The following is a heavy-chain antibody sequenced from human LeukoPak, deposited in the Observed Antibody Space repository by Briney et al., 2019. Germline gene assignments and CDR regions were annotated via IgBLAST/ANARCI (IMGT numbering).Heavy chain of an antibody. Sequence: PSETLSLTCTDSGGSINSSPYYWGWIRQPPRKGLEWIGSIYYSGTTYYNPSLKSRLTISVDTSKNQFSLKLSSVTAADTAVYYCARNSPSSGWYFDYWGQGTLVTVSS. CDR1: GGSINSSPYY. J-gene: IGHJ4*02. D-gene: IGHD6-19*01. V-gene: IGHV4-39*01. CDR3: ARNSPSSGWYFDY. CDR2: IYYSGTT.